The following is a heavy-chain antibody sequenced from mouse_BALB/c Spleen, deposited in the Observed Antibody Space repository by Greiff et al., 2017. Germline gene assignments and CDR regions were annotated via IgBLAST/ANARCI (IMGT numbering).Heavy chain of an antibody. Sequence: VQLQQPGAELVKPGASVKLSCKASGYTFTSYWMHWVKQRPGQGLEWIGEINPSNGRTNYNEKFKSKATLTVDKSSSTAYMQLSSLTSEDSAVYYCARLLRLRYYAMDYWGQGTSVTVSS. CDR2: INPSNGRT. D-gene: IGHD1-2*01. CDR1: GYTFTSYW. V-gene: IGHV1S81*02. CDR3: ARLLRLRYYAMDY. J-gene: IGHJ4*01.